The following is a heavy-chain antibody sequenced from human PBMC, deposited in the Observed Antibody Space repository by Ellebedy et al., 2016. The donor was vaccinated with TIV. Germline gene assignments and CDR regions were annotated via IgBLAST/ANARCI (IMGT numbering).Heavy chain of an antibody. Sequence: GESLKISXAASGFTFTTYAMGWVRQAPGKGLDWVSAISADGVTTFYADSVTGRFTISRDNSKNKLFLQMNSLRAEDTAIYYCAKIGPRDCTSTSCWFDPWGQGTLVTVSS. V-gene: IGHV3-23*01. CDR1: GFTFTTYA. CDR2: ISADGVTT. CDR3: AKIGPRDCTSTSCWFDP. J-gene: IGHJ5*02. D-gene: IGHD2-2*01.